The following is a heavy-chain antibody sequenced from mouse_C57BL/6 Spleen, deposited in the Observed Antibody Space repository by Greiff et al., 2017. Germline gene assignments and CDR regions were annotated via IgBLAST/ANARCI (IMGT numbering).Heavy chain of an antibody. CDR2: IDPSDSET. J-gene: IGHJ1*03. Sequence: QVQLQQPGAELVRPGSSVKLSCKASGYTFTSYWMHWVKQRPIQGLEWIGNIDPSDSETHYNQKFTDKATLTVDTSSSTAYMQLSSLTSEDSAVYYCARRGGTYWYFDVWGTGTTVTVSS. CDR1: GYTFTSYW. D-gene: IGHD3-3*01. CDR3: ARRGGTYWYFDV. V-gene: IGHV1-52*01.